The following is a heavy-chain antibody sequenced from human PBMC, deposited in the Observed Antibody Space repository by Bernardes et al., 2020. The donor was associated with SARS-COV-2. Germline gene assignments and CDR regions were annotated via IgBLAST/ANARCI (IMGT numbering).Heavy chain of an antibody. V-gene: IGHV3-23*01. D-gene: IGHD3-10*01. J-gene: IGHJ4*02. Sequence: GGSLRLSCAASGFTFNNHAMSWVRQAPGKGLEWVAGISNSGGTTFYADAMKGRFAISRDNSKNTLYLHMNGLRADDTAVYYCLKVGYTMVQGVIPYSWGQGTLVTVSS. CDR3: LKVGYTMVQGVIPYS. CDR1: GFTFNNHA. CDR2: ISNSGGTT.